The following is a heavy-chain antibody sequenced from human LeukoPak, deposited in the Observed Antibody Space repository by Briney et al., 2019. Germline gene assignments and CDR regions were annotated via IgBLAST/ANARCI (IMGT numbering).Heavy chain of an antibody. V-gene: IGHV1-2*02. CDR3: AREVYSSWHYYYGMDV. J-gene: IGHJ6*02. Sequence: ASVKVSCKASGYTFTGYYMHWVRQAPGQGLEWMGWINPNSGGTNYAQKFQGRVTMTRDTSISTAYMELRSLRSDDTAVHYCAREVYSSWHYYYGMDVWGQGTTVTVSS. D-gene: IGHD6-6*01. CDR1: GYTFTGYY. CDR2: INPNSGGT.